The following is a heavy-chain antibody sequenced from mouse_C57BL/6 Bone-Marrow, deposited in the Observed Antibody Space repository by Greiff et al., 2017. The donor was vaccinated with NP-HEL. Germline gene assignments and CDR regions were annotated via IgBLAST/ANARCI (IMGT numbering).Heavy chain of an antibody. V-gene: IGHV2-3*01. CDR2: IWGDGST. D-gene: IGHD2-3*01. CDR1: GFSLTSSG. Sequence: VKLVESGPGLVAPSQSLSITCTVSGFSLTSSGVSWVRQPPGKGLEWLGVIWGDGSTNYHSALISRLSISKDNSKSQVFLKLNSLQTDDTATYYCAKPKGDDGYYFFAYWGQGTLVTVSA. CDR3: AKPKGDDGYYFFAY. J-gene: IGHJ3*01.